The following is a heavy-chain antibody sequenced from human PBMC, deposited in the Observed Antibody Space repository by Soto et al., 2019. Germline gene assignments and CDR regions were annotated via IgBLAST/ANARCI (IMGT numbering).Heavy chain of an antibody. V-gene: IGHV4-34*01. Sequence: PSETQSLTCAVYDEPFRNYYWSWIRQHPGKGLEWIGEVHHGGKTNYDPSLESRVTISVDTSKNQFSLKLSSVTAADTAVYYCARVPGPWGQGTLVTVSS. J-gene: IGHJ5*02. CDR1: DEPFRNYY. CDR2: VHHGGKT. CDR3: ARVPGP.